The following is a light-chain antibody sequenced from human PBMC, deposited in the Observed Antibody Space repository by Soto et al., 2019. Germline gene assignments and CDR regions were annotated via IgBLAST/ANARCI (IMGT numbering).Light chain of an antibody. CDR1: SSDVGAYDY. CDR3: YSYAAINKYV. CDR2: EVS. Sequence: QSALTQPPSASGSPGQSVTISCTGTSSDVGAYDYVSWYQQHPGKAPKLIIYEVSYRPSGVPDRFSGSKSGNTASLTFSGLQAEDEADYYCYSYAAINKYVFGTGTKVTVL. J-gene: IGLJ1*01. V-gene: IGLV2-8*01.